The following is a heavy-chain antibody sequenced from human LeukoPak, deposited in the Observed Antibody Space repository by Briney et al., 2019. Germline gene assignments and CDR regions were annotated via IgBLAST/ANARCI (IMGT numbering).Heavy chain of an antibody. V-gene: IGHV4-34*01. Sequence: SETLSLTCAVYGGLFSDYYWSWIRQPPGKGLEWIGEINHSGSTNYNPSLKSRVTISVDTSKNQFSLKLSSVTAADTAVYYCARPGFEQQGGWFDPWGQGTLVTVSS. CDR3: ARPGFEQQGGWFDP. J-gene: IGHJ5*02. D-gene: IGHD6-13*01. CDR2: INHSGST. CDR1: GGLFSDYY.